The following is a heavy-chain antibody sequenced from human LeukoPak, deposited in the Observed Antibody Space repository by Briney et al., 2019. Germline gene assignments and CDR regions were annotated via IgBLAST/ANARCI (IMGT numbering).Heavy chain of an antibody. CDR2: IYYSGST. Sequence: SETLSLTCTVSGGSISSSSYYWGWIRQPPGKGLEWIGSIYYSGSTYYNPSLKSRVTISVDTSKNQFSLKLSSVTAADTAVYYCARHSITMVRGVIPKLGGYRGQGTLVTVSS. D-gene: IGHD3-10*01. V-gene: IGHV4-39*01. CDR3: ARHSITMVRGVIPKLGGY. J-gene: IGHJ4*02. CDR1: GGSISSSSYY.